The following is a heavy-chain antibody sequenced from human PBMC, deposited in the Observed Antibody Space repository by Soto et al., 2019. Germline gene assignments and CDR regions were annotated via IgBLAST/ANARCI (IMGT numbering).Heavy chain of an antibody. CDR2: MSPGSGSA. J-gene: IGHJ4*02. V-gene: IGHV1-8*01. D-gene: IGHD3-10*01. CDR3: ARGVDAGVDF. CDR1: GYSFTSLD. Sequence: QVQLVQSGAEVQELGASVKVSCQASGYSFTSLDINWMRQATGQGLEWMGWMSPGSGSAGYAQKFQGRVTMTRDTSRGTAYMELSSLRSEDTAVYYCARGVDAGVDFWGQGTLVTV.